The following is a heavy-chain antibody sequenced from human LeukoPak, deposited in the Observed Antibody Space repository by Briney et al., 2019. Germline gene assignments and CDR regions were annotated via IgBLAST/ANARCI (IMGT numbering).Heavy chain of an antibody. CDR2: LYYSGST. V-gene: IGHV4-59*08. J-gene: IGHJ4*02. D-gene: IGHD5-24*01. CDR3: ERSNRRDCYYIGL. CDR1: GGSLNIDY. Sequence: SETLSLTCVVSGGSLNIDYWSCRRQFPGKGLEWIGYLYYSGSTNYNPSLKSRVTISVDTSKSQFSLTLSSVTAADTAVYFCERSNRRDCYYIGLWRQGTLVTVSS.